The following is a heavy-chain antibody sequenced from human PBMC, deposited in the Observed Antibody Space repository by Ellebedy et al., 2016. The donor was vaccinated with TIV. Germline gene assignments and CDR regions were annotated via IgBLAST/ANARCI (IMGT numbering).Heavy chain of an antibody. J-gene: IGHJ4*02. V-gene: IGHV4-39*02. Sequence: MPSETLSLTCTVSGDSISSSPYHWGWIRQPPGKGLEWIGSISYSGDTFYSPSLKSRLTISVDTSKNHFSLKLSAVTAADTAGYHCGWDCSSSTCRGGYWGRGSLVTVSS. D-gene: IGHD2-2*01. CDR3: GWDCSSSTCRGGY. CDR2: ISYSGDT. CDR1: GDSISSSPYH.